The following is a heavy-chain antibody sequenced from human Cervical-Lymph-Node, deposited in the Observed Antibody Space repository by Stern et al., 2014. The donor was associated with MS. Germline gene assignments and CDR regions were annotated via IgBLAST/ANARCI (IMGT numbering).Heavy chain of an antibody. CDR1: GGSISSGSYY. Sequence: QVQLQESGTGLVKPSQTLSLTCTVSGGSISSGSYYWSWIRQPAGKGLEWIGRIYTSGSTHYNPSLKSRVHLSVDTSKNQFLLELRSVAAADTAVYYCARGPRGAVADPFDYWGQGTLVTVSS. CDR2: IYTSGST. D-gene: IGHD6-19*01. V-gene: IGHV4-61*02. J-gene: IGHJ4*02. CDR3: ARGPRGAVADPFDY.